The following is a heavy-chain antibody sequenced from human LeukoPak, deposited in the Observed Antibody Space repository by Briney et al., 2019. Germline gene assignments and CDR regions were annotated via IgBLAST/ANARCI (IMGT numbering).Heavy chain of an antibody. CDR2: IIPIFGTA. V-gene: IGHV1-69*05. CDR3: ARGRSWYGGDSDY. J-gene: IGHJ4*02. D-gene: IGHD6-13*01. Sequence: ASVKVSCKASGGTFSSYAISWVRQAPGQGLEWMGRIIPIFGTANYAQKFQGRVTITTDESTSTAYMELSSLRSEDTAVYYCARGRSWYGGDSDYWGQGTLVTVSS. CDR1: GGTFSSYA.